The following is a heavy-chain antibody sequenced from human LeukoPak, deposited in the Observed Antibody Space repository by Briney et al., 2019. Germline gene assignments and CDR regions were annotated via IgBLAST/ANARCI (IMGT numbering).Heavy chain of an antibody. D-gene: IGHD2-15*01. CDR1: GGSISSGSYY. Sequence: PSETLSLTCTVSGGSISSGSYYWSWIRQPAGKGLEWIGRIYTSGSTNYNPSLKSRVTISVDTSKDQFSLKLSSVTAADTAVYYCAREREDIVDYYFDYWGQGTLVTVSS. J-gene: IGHJ4*02. CDR3: AREREDIVDYYFDY. CDR2: IYTSGST. V-gene: IGHV4-61*02.